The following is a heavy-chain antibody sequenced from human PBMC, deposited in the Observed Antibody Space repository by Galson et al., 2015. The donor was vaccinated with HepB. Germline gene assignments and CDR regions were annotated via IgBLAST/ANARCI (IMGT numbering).Heavy chain of an antibody. CDR2: IWYDGSNK. D-gene: IGHD6-13*01. Sequence: SLRLSCAASGFTFSSYGMHWVRQAPGKGLEWVAVIWYDGSNKYYADSVKGRFTISRDNSKNTLYLQMNSLRAEDTAVYYCARDFGIAAAGPADYWGQGTLVTVSS. CDR1: GFTFSSYG. CDR3: ARDFGIAAAGPADY. J-gene: IGHJ4*02. V-gene: IGHV3-33*01.